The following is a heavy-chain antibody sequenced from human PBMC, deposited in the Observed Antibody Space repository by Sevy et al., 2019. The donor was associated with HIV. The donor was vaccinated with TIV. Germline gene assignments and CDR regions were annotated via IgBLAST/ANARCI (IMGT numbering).Heavy chain of an antibody. CDR2: IYYNGHI. CDR1: GGSITSLY. Sequence: SETLSLTCTVSGGSITSLYWNWIRQPPGKGLEWIANIYYNGHINYNPSLKSRVTFSLDTSKNQFSLRLSSVTAADTAMYYCAGENAWRRGYSWGQGTLVTVSS. CDR3: AGENAWRRGYS. J-gene: IGHJ4*02. V-gene: IGHV4-59*08. D-gene: IGHD5-12*01.